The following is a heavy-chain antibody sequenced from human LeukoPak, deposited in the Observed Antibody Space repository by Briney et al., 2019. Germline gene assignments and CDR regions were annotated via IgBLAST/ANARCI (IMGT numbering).Heavy chain of an antibody. CDR3: AVLSTSSWFYY. CDR1: GFTFSSHW. D-gene: IGHD6-13*01. Sequence: GGSLRLSCAASGFTFSSHWLSWVRQAPGKGLEWVSLIYSDGSTYYADSVKGRFTISRDNSKNTLYLQMNSLRAEDTAVYYCAVLSTSSWFYYWGQGTLVTVSS. V-gene: IGHV3-66*01. CDR2: IYSDGST. J-gene: IGHJ4*02.